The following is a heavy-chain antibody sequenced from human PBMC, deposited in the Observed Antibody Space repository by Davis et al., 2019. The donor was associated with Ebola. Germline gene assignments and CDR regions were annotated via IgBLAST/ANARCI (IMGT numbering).Heavy chain of an antibody. V-gene: IGHV1-3*01. CDR3: ARGSSKAYYYYGMDV. CDR2: INAGNGNT. CDR1: GYTFTSYA. Sequence: ASVKVSCKASGYTFTSYAMHRVLQAPGQRLEWMGWINAGNGNTKYSQKFLGRVTITRDTSASTAYMELSSLRSEDTAVYYCARGSSKAYYYYGMDVWGQGTTVTVSS. J-gene: IGHJ6*02. D-gene: IGHD6-6*01.